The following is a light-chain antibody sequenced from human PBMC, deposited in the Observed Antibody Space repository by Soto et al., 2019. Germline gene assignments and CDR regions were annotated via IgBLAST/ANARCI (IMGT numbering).Light chain of an antibody. Sequence: EIVLTQSPGTLSLSPGERATLSCRGSQSVSSSYLAWYQQKPGQAPRLLIYGASSRATGIPDRFSGSGSGTDFTLTISRLEPEDFAVYYCQQYRSSLMYTFGQGTKLEIK. CDR3: QQYRSSLMYT. J-gene: IGKJ2*01. V-gene: IGKV3-20*01. CDR1: QSVSSSY. CDR2: GAS.